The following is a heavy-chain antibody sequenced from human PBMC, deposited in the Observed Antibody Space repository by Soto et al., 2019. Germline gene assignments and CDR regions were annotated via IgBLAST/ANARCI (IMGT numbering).Heavy chain of an antibody. V-gene: IGHV3-9*01. Sequence: EVQLVESGGGLVQPGRSRRLSCAASGFTFDDYAMHWVRQVPGKGLEWVSGISWSGDSIGYGDSVKGRFTISRDNAKNSLYLQMNSLRAEDTALYYCAKDWNSYSTSSLNYWGQGTLVTVSS. CDR3: AKDWNSYSTSSLNY. CDR2: ISWSGDSI. J-gene: IGHJ4*02. D-gene: IGHD6-6*01. CDR1: GFTFDDYA.